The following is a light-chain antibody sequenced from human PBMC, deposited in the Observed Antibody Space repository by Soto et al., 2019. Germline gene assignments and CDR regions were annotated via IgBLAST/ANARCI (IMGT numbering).Light chain of an antibody. V-gene: IGKV1-5*03. CDR2: EAS. J-gene: IGKJ1*01. CDR1: QTISNW. CDR3: QQYNGT. Sequence: DLQMTQSPSTLSASVGDRVAITCRASQTISNWLAWYQQRPGKAPKLLIYEASTLETGVPPRFSGSASGTEFTLTISSLQPDDYATYYCQQYNGTFGQGTKVEI.